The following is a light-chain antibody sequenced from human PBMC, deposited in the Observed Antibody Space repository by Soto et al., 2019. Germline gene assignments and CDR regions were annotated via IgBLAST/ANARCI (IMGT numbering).Light chain of an antibody. CDR3: GTWDDSLNGDV. V-gene: IGLV1-44*01. CDR1: SSNIGSHT. J-gene: IGLJ1*01. Sequence: QSVLTQAPSVSGTPAQRVTISCSGSSSNIGSHTVNWYQQLPGTAPRLLIYTNNQRPSGVPDRFSGSKSGTSASLAISGLQSEDEADYYCGTWDDSLNGDVFGTGTKLTVL. CDR2: TNN.